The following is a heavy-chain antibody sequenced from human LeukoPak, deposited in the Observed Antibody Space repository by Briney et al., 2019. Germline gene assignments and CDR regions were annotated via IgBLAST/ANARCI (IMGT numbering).Heavy chain of an antibody. V-gene: IGHV1-46*01. Sequence: ASVKVSCKASGYTFTSNYIHWVRQAPGQGLEWMGMIYPRDGSTSYAQKFQGRVTMTEDTSTDTAYMELSSLRSEDTAVYYCATGGYSYTHPLDYWGQGTLVTVSS. J-gene: IGHJ4*02. CDR2: IYPRDGST. CDR3: ATGGYSYTHPLDY. CDR1: GYTFTSNY. D-gene: IGHD5-18*01.